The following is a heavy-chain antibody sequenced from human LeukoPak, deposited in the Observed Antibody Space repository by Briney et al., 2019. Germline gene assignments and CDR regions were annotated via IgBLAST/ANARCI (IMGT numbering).Heavy chain of an antibody. CDR1: GYTFTSYY. J-gene: IGHJ3*02. V-gene: IGHV1-46*01. Sequence: ASVKVSCKASGYTFTSYYMHWVRQAPGQGLEWMGIINPSGGTTSYAQKFQGRVTMTRDMSTSTVYMELSSLRSDDTAVYYCARDRLRYFDWLLNPFVVPPHDAFDIWGQGTMVTVSS. CDR3: ARDRLRYFDWLLNPFVVPPHDAFDI. CDR2: INPSGGTT. D-gene: IGHD3-9*01.